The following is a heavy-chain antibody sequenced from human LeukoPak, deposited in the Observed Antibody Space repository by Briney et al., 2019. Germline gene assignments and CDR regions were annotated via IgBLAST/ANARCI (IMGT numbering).Heavy chain of an antibody. J-gene: IGHJ5*02. CDR2: VYPGDLDT. CDR1: GYRFTFYW. Sequence: GESLQISCKASGYRFTFYWIGWVRQMPGKGLEWMGIVYPGDLDTRYSPSFQGQVTISADRSASTAYLQWNSLKASDTAMYYCARTLGYCSGGDCSEYNWFDPWGQGTLVTVSS. CDR3: ARTLGYCSGGDCSEYNWFDP. V-gene: IGHV5-51*01. D-gene: IGHD2-15*01.